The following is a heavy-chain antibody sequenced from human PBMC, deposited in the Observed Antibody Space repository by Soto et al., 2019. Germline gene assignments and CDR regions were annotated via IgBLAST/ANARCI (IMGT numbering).Heavy chain of an antibody. J-gene: IGHJ4*02. V-gene: IGHV4-34*01. Sequence: ASETLSLTCAVYGGSFSGYYWSWIRQPPGKGLEWIGEINHSGSTNYNPSLKSRVTISVDTSKNQFSLKLSSVTAADTAVYYCARGRLRLGELSLDYWGQGTLVTVSS. CDR3: ARGRLRLGELSLDY. CDR2: INHSGST. D-gene: IGHD3-16*02. CDR1: GGSFSGYY.